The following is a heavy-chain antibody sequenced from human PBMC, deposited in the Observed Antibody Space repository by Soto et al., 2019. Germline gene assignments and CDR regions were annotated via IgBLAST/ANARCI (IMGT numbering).Heavy chain of an antibody. V-gene: IGHV1-18*01. CDR1: GYTFTSYG. CDR2: ISAYNGNT. D-gene: IGHD3-3*01. CDR3: ARGLREVDFWSGYYGYYYYGMDV. J-gene: IGHJ6*02. Sequence: QVQLVQSGAEVKKPGASVKVSCKASGYTFTSYGISWVRQAPGQGLEWMGWISAYNGNTNYAQKLQGRVTMTTDTSTSTXFMXLXILRSDDTAVYYCARGLREVDFWSGYYGYYYYGMDVWGQGTTVTVSS.